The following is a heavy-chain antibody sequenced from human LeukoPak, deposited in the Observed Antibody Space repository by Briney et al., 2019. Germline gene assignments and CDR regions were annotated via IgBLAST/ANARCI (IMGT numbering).Heavy chain of an antibody. CDR3: VKGPKGYYGMDV. CDR1: GLTFCNYA. CDR2: ISSNGGST. J-gene: IGHJ6*04. V-gene: IGHV3-64D*06. Sequence: PGGTLRLSSSASGLTFCNYAMECVCQGPGKGQEYVSAISSNGGSTYYADSVKGRFTISRDNSKNTLYLQMSSLRAEDTAVYYCVKGPKGYYGMDVWGKGTTVTVSS.